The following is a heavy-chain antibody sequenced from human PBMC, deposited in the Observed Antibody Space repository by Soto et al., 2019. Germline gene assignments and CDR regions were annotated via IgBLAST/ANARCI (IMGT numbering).Heavy chain of an antibody. V-gene: IGHV4-30-4*01. J-gene: IGHJ6*02. Sequence: QVQLRESGPGLVMPSQTLSLTCTVSGDSIGSGNKYWSWIRQAPGKGLEWIGYIFSSGTTYYNPSLKSRLTMSLDTSQNQFSLKLNSVTAADTAVYFCARVPSSFDFYYAMDVWGQGTTVTVSS. CDR3: ARVPSSFDFYYAMDV. CDR1: GDSIGSGNKY. D-gene: IGHD3-16*01. CDR2: IFSSGTT.